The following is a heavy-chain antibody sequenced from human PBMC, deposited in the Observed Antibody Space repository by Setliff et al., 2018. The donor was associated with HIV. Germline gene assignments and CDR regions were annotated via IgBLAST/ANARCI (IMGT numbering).Heavy chain of an antibody. CDR3: ARHYYGSGSYYNPPPYYYYYMDV. J-gene: IGHJ6*03. Sequence: PSETLSLACTVSGGSISSYYWSWIRQHPEKGLEWIGNIYHSGNTYYNPSLKSRVTISVDTSKNQFSLKLSSVTAADTAVYYCARHYYGSGSYYNPPPYYYYYMDVWGKGTTVTVSS. D-gene: IGHD3-10*01. CDR2: IYHSGNT. CDR1: GGSISSYY. V-gene: IGHV4-59*08.